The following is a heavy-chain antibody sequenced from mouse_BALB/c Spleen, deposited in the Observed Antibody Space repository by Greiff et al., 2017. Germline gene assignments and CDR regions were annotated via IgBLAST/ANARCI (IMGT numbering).Heavy chain of an antibody. J-gene: IGHJ4*01. V-gene: IGHV5-17*02. CDR3: ARDMAYRSYAMDY. CDR1: GFTFSSFG. D-gene: IGHD2-14*01. Sequence: EVQGVESGGGLVQPGGSRKLSCAASGFTFSSFGMHWVRQAPEKGLEWVAYISSGSSTIYYADTVKGRFTISRDNPKNTLFLQMTSLRSEDTAMYYCARDMAYRSYAMDYWGQGTSVTVSS. CDR2: ISSGSSTI.